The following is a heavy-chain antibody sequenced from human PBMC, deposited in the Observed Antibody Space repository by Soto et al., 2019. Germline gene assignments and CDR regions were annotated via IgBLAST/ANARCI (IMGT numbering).Heavy chain of an antibody. CDR2: IYPGDSDA. CDR1: GWTFINHL. J-gene: IGHJ3*02. Sequence: PXESLKISCKFSGWTFINHLIALVLQMPGKGLEWMGIIYPGDSDARYSPSFAGQVTISVDKSITTAYLHWSSLEASDSAVYYCARQGDMDATPADAFDIWGQGTLVTVSS. V-gene: IGHV5-51*01. D-gene: IGHD2-2*03. CDR3: ARQGDMDATPADAFDI.